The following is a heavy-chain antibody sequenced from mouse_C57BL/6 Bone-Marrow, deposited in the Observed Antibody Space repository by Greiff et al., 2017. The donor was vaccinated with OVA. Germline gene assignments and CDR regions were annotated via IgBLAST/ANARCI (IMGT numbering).Heavy chain of an antibody. D-gene: IGHD1-1*01. CDR2: IDPETGGT. V-gene: IGHV1-15*01. Sequence: QVQLQQSGAELVRPGASVTLSCKASGYTFTDYEMHWVKQTPVHGLEWIGAIDPETGGTAYNQKFKGKAILTADKSSSTAYMELRSLTSEDSAIYYCTRGENYYCGNWYFDVWGTGTTVTVSS. J-gene: IGHJ1*03. CDR3: TRGENYYCGNWYFDV. CDR1: GYTFTDYE.